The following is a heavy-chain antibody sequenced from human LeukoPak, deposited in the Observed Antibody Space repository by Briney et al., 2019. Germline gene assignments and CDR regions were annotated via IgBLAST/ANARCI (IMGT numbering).Heavy chain of an antibody. CDR3: AKGDSSGWPYYFDY. CDR2: FDPEDGET. D-gene: IGHD6-19*01. CDR1: GGTFSSYA. J-gene: IGHJ4*02. Sequence: GASVKVSCKASGGTFSSYAISWVRQAPGKGLEWMGGFDPEDGETIYAQKFQGRVTMTEDTSTDTAYMELSSLRSEDTAVYYCAKGDSSGWPYYFDYWGQGTLVTVSS. V-gene: IGHV1-24*01.